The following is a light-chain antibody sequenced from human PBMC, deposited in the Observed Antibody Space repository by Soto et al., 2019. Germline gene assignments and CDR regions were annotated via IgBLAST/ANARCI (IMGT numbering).Light chain of an antibody. Sequence: EIVLTQSPGTLSLSPGERATLSCRASQSVGSSYLAWYQRKPGQAPRLLIYGASSRATGIPDRFSGSGSGTDFALTISRLEPEDFAVYYCQQYGSSPTFGQGTKVELK. CDR2: GAS. V-gene: IGKV3-20*01. J-gene: IGKJ1*01. CDR1: QSVGSSY. CDR3: QQYGSSPT.